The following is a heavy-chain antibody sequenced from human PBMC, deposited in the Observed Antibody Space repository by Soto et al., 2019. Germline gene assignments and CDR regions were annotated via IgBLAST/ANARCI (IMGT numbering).Heavy chain of an antibody. CDR2: IYYSGST. J-gene: IGHJ6*03. V-gene: IGHV4-59*08. Sequence: SETLSLTCTVSGGSISSYYWSWIRQPPGKGLEWIGYIYYSGSTNYNPSLKSRVTISVDTSKNQFSLKLSSVTAADTAVYYCARHDDFWSGYYLPVLGKYYYYYYMDVWGKGTTVTVSS. CDR3: ARHDDFWSGYYLPVLGKYYYYYYMDV. CDR1: GGSISSYY. D-gene: IGHD3-3*01.